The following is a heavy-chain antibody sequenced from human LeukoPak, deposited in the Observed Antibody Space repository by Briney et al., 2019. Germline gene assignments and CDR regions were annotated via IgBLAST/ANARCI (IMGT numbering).Heavy chain of an antibody. CDR3: AGRRNYYGSGSHFDY. CDR1: GGTFSSYA. Sequence: SVKVSCKASGGTFSSYAISWVRQAPGQGLEWMGGIIPIFGTANYAQKFQGRVTITADKSTSTAYMELSSLRSEDTAVYYCAGRRNYYGSGSHFDYWGQGTLVTVSS. J-gene: IGHJ4*02. D-gene: IGHD3-10*01. CDR2: IIPIFGTA. V-gene: IGHV1-69*06.